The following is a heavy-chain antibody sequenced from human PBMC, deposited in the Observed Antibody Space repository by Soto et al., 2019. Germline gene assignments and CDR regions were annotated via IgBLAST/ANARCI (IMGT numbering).Heavy chain of an antibody. CDR2: IYHSGST. D-gene: IGHD2-15*01. V-gene: IGHV4-30-2*01. CDR3: ARGRLGGSIKRWGYNWFDP. Sequence: IQQTPGKGLEWIGYIYHSGSTYYNPSLKSRVTISVDRSKNQFSLELSSVTAADTAVYYCARGRLGGSIKRWGYNWFDPWGKGTLVTVSS. J-gene: IGHJ5*02.